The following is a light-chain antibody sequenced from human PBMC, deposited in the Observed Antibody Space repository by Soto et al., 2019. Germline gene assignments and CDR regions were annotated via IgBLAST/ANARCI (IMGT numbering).Light chain of an antibody. CDR1: SSNIGTGYD. V-gene: IGLV1-40*01. J-gene: IGLJ2*01. Sequence: QSVLTQPPSVSGAPGKRVTISCTGSSSNIGTGYDVHWYQQLPGRAPKLLIYDNNSRPSGVPDRFSVSKSGTSASLAITGLQAEAEADYYCQSYDSSLSGVIFGGGTKLTVL. CDR3: QSYDSSLSGVI. CDR2: DNN.